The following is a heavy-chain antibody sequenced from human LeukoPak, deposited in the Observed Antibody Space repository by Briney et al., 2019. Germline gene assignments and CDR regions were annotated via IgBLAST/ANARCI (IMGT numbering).Heavy chain of an antibody. V-gene: IGHV3-7*01. J-gene: IGHJ4*02. D-gene: IGHD3-3*01. CDR3: ARDCLGSQFWSGYYLGPDNYLDY. CDR1: GLTFNRYW. CDR2: IKQDGTET. Sequence: QAGGSLRLSCVASGLTFNRYWMSWLRQVPGKGLEWVANIKQDGTETHYVDSVKGRFTISRDNAKSSLYLQMNSLRAEDTAVYYCARDCLGSQFWSGYYLGPDNYLDYWGQGSLVTVSS.